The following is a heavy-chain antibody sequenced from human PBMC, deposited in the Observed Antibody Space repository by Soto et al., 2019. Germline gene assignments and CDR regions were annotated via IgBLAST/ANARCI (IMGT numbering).Heavy chain of an antibody. CDR2: IHHTGST. CDR3: ARSLDSSGFYFSNC. Sequence: PSETLSLPCTVSGGFISSYYWSWIRQSPGKGLELIGYIHHTGSTNYNPSLKSRVTMSLDTSRNQFSLKLYSVTAADTAVYYCARSLDSSGFYFSNCWGQGTLVTVSS. D-gene: IGHD3-22*01. J-gene: IGHJ4*02. V-gene: IGHV4-59*01. CDR1: GGFISSYY.